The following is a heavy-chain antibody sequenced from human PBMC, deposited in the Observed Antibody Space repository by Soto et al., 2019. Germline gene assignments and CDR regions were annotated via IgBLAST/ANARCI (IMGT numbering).Heavy chain of an antibody. CDR2: IYYSGST. J-gene: IGHJ5*02. CDR3: ARAKGLVTVTTSWFDP. Sequence: QVQLQEWGSGLVKPSQTLSLTCTVSGGSINSGDYYWSWIRRPPGKGLEWIGYIYYSGSTYYNPSLKSRVSISADTSKNQFSLKLSSVTAADTAVYYCARAKGLVTVTTSWFDPWGQGTLVTVSS. CDR1: GGSINSGDYY. D-gene: IGHD4-17*01. V-gene: IGHV4-30-4*01.